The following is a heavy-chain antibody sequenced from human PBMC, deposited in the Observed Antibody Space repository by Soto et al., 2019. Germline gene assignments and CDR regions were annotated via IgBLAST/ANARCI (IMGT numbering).Heavy chain of an antibody. CDR2: IIPIFGTA. CDR1: GDTFSSYA. Sequence: ASVKVSCKASGDTFSSYAISWVRQAPGQGLEWMGGIIPIFGTANYAQKFQGRVTMTGDASMSTAYMELSSLRSEDTAVYYCAEDQNLICVVNVFDHWGQGTLVTVSS. D-gene: IGHD2-2*01. J-gene: IGHJ4*02. V-gene: IGHV1-69*13. CDR3: AEDQNLICVVNVFDH.